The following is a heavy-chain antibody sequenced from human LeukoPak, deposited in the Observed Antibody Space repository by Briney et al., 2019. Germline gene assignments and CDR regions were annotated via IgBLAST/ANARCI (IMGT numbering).Heavy chain of an antibody. CDR1: GFTFSSYW. J-gene: IGHJ5*02. CDR3: ARGPTFGWFDP. V-gene: IGHV3-7*01. Sequence: GGSLRLSCAAYGFTFSSYWMSWVRQAPGKGLEWVANIKQDGSEKYYVDSVKGRFTISRDNAKNSLYLQMNSLRAEDTAVYYCARGPTFGWFDPWGQGTLVTVSS. D-gene: IGHD3-10*01. CDR2: IKQDGSEK.